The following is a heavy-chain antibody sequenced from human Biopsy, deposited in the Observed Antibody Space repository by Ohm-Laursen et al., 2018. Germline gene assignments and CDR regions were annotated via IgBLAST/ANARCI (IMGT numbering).Heavy chain of an antibody. CDR3: ARNTGWYGDLYYFDY. CDR1: GYSFTSYY. J-gene: IGHJ4*02. D-gene: IGHD6-19*01. CDR2: INPSGSTT. Sequence: SSVKVSCKASGYSFTSYYMHWVRQAPGQGLEWMGMINPSGSTTSYPQIFQGRVTMTRDTSKSTVYMELSSLRSADTAAYFCARNTGWYGDLYYFDYWGQGTLVTVSS. V-gene: IGHV1-46*01.